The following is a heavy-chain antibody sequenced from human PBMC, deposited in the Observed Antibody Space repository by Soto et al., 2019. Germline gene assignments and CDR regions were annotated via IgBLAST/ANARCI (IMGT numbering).Heavy chain of an antibody. CDR3: ARDDRVRGYSYGLDY. Sequence: SETLSLTCTVSCGSISSGGYYWSWIRQHPGKGLEWIGYIYYSGSTYYNPSLKSRVTISVDTSKNQFSLKLSSVTAADTAVYYCARDDRVRGYSYGLDYWGQGTLVTVSS. CDR1: CGSISSGGYY. J-gene: IGHJ4*02. V-gene: IGHV4-31*03. CDR2: IYYSGST. D-gene: IGHD5-18*01.